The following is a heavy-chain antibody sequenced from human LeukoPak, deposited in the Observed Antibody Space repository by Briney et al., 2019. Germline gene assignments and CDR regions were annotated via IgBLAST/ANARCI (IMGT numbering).Heavy chain of an antibody. D-gene: IGHD2-2*01. CDR1: GYTFTSYD. J-gene: IGHJ6*02. Sequence: ASVKVSCKASGYTFTSYDINWVRQATGQGLEWMGIINPSGGSTSYAQKFQGRVTMTRDTSTSTVYMELSSLRSEDTAVYYCARMAIPAAIYYYYGMDVWGQGTTVTVSS. V-gene: IGHV1-46*03. CDR3: ARMAIPAAIYYYYGMDV. CDR2: INPSGGST.